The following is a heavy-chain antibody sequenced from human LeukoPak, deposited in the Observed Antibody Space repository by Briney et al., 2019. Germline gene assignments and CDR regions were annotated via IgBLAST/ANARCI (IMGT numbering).Heavy chain of an antibody. CDR3: AREGYGDYALDY. D-gene: IGHD4-17*01. J-gene: IGHJ4*02. V-gene: IGHV3-30*04. Sequence: PGRSLRLSCAASGFTFSTYAMHWVRQAPGKGLEWVAIISYDGSNKYYADSVKGRFTISRDNSKNTLYLQINSLRAEDTAVYYCAREGYGDYALDYWGQGTLVTVSS. CDR2: ISYDGSNK. CDR1: GFTFSTYA.